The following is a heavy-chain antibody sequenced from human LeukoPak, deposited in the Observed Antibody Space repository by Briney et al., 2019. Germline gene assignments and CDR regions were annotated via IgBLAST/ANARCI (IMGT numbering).Heavy chain of an antibody. V-gene: IGHV3-30*02. CDR2: VAHHGNNK. CDR1: GFTFGSSD. CDR3: AKDGSWSCLH. D-gene: IGHD2-8*02. J-gene: IGHJ4*02. Sequence: PGGSLRLSCAASGFTFGSSDMHWVRQGPGKGLEWVAYVAHHGNNKYYADSVKGRFTISRDNSKRTLYLQMNSLRVDDTAVYYCAKDGSWSCLHWAQETLVTLSS.